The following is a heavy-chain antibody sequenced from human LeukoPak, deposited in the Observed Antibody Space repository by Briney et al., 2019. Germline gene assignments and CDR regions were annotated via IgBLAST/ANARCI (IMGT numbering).Heavy chain of an antibody. J-gene: IGHJ4*02. Sequence: SVKVSCKASGSTFSSYAISWVRQAPGQGLEWMGRIIPIFGTANYAQKFQGRVTITTDESTSTAYMELSSLRSEDTAVYYCARDWDYYDSSGYYGGVFDYWGQGTLVTVSA. CDR2: IIPIFGTA. CDR1: GSTFSSYA. CDR3: ARDWDYYDSSGYYGGVFDY. D-gene: IGHD3-22*01. V-gene: IGHV1-69*05.